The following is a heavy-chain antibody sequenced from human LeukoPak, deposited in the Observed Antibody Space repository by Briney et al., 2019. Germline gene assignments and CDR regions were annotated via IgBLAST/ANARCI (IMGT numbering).Heavy chain of an antibody. V-gene: IGHV4-34*01. CDR2: INHSGST. CDR3: AREGYSYGPGEMWWLGATAHAFDI. D-gene: IGHD5-18*01. J-gene: IGHJ3*02. Sequence: PSETLSLTCAVYGGSFSGYYWSGIRQPPGKGLEWIWEINHSGSTNYNPSLKSRGTISVDTSKNQFSVKLSSVTAADTAVYYCAREGYSYGPGEMWWLGATAHAFDIWGQGTMVTVSS. CDR1: GGSFSGYY.